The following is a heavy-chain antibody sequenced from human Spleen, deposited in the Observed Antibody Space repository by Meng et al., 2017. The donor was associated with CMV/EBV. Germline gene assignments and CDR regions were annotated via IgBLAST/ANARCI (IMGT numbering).Heavy chain of an antibody. V-gene: IGHV1-24*01. Sequence: ASVKVSCKVSGYTLTELSMHWVRQAPGKGLEWMGGFDPEDGETIYAQKFQGRVTMTEDTSTDTAYMELSSLRSEDTAVYYCATTVPNYDSSGYYYLRAFDIWGQGTMVTVSS. CDR3: ATTVPNYDSSGYYYLRAFDI. J-gene: IGHJ3*02. CDR2: FDPEDGET. D-gene: IGHD3-22*01. CDR1: GYTLTELS.